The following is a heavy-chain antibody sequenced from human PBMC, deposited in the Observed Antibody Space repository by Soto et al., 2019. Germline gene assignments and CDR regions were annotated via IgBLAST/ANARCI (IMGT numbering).Heavy chain of an antibody. J-gene: IGHJ4*02. Sequence: GGSLRLSCAASAFTFTRYSMNWVRQAPGKGLEWVSSISSTTNYIYYADSMKGRFTVSRDNAKNSVYLEMNSLSAEDTALYYCARESEDLTSNFDYWGQGTLVTVSS. V-gene: IGHV3-21*01. CDR2: ISSTTNYI. CDR1: AFTFTRYS. CDR3: ARESEDLTSNFDY.